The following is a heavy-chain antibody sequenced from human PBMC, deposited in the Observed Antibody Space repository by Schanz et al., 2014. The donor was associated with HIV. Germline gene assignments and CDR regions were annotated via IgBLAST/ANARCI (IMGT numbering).Heavy chain of an antibody. CDR1: GGSISSGGYY. J-gene: IGHJ6*02. CDR3: ARGGYSYGYYYYYGMDV. V-gene: IGHV4-31*03. D-gene: IGHD5-18*01. Sequence: QVQLQESGPGLVKPSQTLSLTCTVSGGSISSGGYYWSWIRQHPGKGLEWIGYIYYTGNTYYNPSLKTRVTISVDTSKNQFSLKLSSVTAADTAVYYCARGGYSYGYYYYYGMDVWGQGTTVTVSS. CDR2: IYYTGNT.